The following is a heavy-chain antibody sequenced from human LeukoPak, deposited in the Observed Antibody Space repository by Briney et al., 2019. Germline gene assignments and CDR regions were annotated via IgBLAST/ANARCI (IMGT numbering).Heavy chain of an antibody. V-gene: IGHV3-48*01. D-gene: IGHD6-13*01. CDR1: GFTFTTYW. Sequence: PGGSLRLSCAASGFTFTTYWMGWVRQAPGKGLEWVSYISSSSSTIYYADSVKGRFTISRDNAKNSLYLQMNSLRAEDTAVYYCASQGSSWYFRHDYWGQGTLVTVSS. CDR2: ISSSSSTI. J-gene: IGHJ4*02. CDR3: ASQGSSWYFRHDY.